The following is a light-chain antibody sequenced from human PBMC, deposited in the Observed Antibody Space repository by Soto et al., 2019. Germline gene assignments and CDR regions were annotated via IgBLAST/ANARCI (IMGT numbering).Light chain of an antibody. V-gene: IGKV1-5*03. J-gene: IGKJ1*01. Sequence: DIQMTQSPSTLSASIGDRVTITCRASQSISNWLAWYQQKPGKAPKLLIYKASSLESGVPSRFSGSGSGTEFTLTISSLQPDDFATYYCQQYNSHSTFGQGTKVEIK. CDR2: KAS. CDR1: QSISNW. CDR3: QQYNSHST.